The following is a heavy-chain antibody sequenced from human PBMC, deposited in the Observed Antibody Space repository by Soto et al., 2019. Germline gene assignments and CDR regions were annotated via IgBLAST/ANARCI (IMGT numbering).Heavy chain of an antibody. D-gene: IGHD3-10*01. CDR2: IYHSGST. CDR3: ARGAYYYGSGSYRGLGAFDI. V-gene: IGHV4-30-2*01. J-gene: IGHJ3*02. CDR1: GGSISSGGYS. Sequence: QLQLQESGSGLVKPSQTLSLTCAVSGGSISSGGYSWSWIRQPPGKGLEWIGYIYHSGSTYYNPSLKSRVTISVDRSKNQFSLKLSSVTAADTAVYYCARGAYYYGSGSYRGLGAFDIWGQGTMVTVSS.